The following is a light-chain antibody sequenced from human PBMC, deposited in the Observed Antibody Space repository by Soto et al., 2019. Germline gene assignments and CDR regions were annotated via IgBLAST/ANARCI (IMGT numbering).Light chain of an antibody. J-gene: IGLJ1*01. CDR1: SSDVCSYNF. Sequence: QSALTQPASVSGSPGQSITISCTGTSSDVCSYNFVSWYQQHPGKAPKLIIYEVSNRPSGISNRFSGSKSDNTASLTISGLQAEDEADYYCSSYTSSTTSVFGIGTKLTVL. CDR3: SSYTSSTTSV. CDR2: EVS. V-gene: IGLV2-14*01.